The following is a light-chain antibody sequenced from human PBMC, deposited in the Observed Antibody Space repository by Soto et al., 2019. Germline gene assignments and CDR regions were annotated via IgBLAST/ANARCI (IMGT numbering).Light chain of an antibody. CDR3: QQYGSSSWT. Sequence: EIVLTQSPGTLSLSPGERATLSCRASQSVSSSYLAWYQQKPGQAPRLLIYGASSRATGIPDRFSGSGSETDFTLTISRLEPEDFAVYYCQQYGSSSWTCGQGTKVDIK. CDR1: QSVSSSY. J-gene: IGKJ1*01. CDR2: GAS. V-gene: IGKV3-20*01.